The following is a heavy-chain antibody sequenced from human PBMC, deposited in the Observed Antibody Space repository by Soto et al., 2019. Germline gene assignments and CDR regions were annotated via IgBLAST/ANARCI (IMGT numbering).Heavy chain of an antibody. CDR2: IYYSGST. V-gene: IGHV4-31*03. D-gene: IGHD3-9*01. CDR1: GGSISSGGYY. J-gene: IGHJ4*02. CDR3: ARVFPLLPYYFDY. Sequence: SETLSLTCTVSGGSISSGGYYWSWIRQHPGKGLEWIGHIYYSGSTYYNPSLKSRVTISVDTSKNQFSLKLSSVTAADTAVYYCARVFPLLPYYFDYWGQGTLVTVSS.